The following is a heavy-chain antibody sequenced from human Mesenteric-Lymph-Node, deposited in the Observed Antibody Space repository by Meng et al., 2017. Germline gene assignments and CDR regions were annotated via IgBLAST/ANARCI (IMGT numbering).Heavy chain of an antibody. V-gene: IGHV3-33*01. Sequence: GESLKISCAASGFTFSSYGVHWVRQAPGKGLEWVAVIWYDGSNKFYTDSVKGRFTISRDNSKNNLFLQMNSLRAEDTAVYYCARDNSDADAFDIWGQGTMVTVSS. CDR1: GFTFSSYG. J-gene: IGHJ3*02. CDR2: IWYDGSNK. CDR3: ARDNSDADAFDI. D-gene: IGHD2/OR15-2a*01.